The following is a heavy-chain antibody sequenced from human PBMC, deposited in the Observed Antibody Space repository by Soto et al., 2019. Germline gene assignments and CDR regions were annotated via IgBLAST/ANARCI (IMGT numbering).Heavy chain of an antibody. V-gene: IGHV4-39*01. CDR1: GGSISSSSYY. CDR2: IYYSGST. J-gene: IGHJ4*02. D-gene: IGHD3-10*01. CDR3: ARREGETGINYFDY. Sequence: SETLSLTCTVSGGSISSSSYYWGWIRQPPGKGLEWIGSIYYSGSTYYNPSLKSRVTISVDTSKNQFSLKLSSVTAADTAVYYCARREGETGINYFDYWGQGTLVTVSS.